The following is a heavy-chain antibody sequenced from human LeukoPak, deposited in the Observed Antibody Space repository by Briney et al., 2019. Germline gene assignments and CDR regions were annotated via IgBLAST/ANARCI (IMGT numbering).Heavy chain of an antibody. CDR1: GFTFSSYS. CDR2: ISSSSSYI. J-gene: IGHJ4*02. CDR3: ATKFDF. V-gene: IGHV3-21*04. Sequence: GGSLRLSCAASGFTFSSYSMNWVRQAPGKGLEWVSSISSSSSYIYYADSVKGRFTISRDTSKNTLYLQMNSLRAADTAMYYCATKFDFWGQGVLVTVSS.